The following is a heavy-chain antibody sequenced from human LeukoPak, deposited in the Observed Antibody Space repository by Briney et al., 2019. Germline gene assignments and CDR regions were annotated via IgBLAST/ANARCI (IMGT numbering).Heavy chain of an antibody. CDR2: INPNSGGT. J-gene: IGHJ5*02. CDR3: ARDPSLYSSGWYTVGGNWFDP. D-gene: IGHD6-19*01. CDR1: GYTFTGYY. V-gene: IGHV1-2*02. Sequence: ASVKVSCKASGYTFTGYYMHWVRQAPGQGLEWMGWINPNSGGTNSAQKFQGRVTMTRDTSISPAYMELSRLRSEDTAVYYCARDPSLYSSGWYTVGGNWFDPWGQGTLVTVSS.